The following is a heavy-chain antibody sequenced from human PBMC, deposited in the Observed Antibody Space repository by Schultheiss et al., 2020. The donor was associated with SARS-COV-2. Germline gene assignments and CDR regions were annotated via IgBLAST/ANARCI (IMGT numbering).Heavy chain of an antibody. Sequence: SQTLSLTCTVSGGSISSYYWSWIRQPPGKGLEWIGEINHSGSTNYNPSLKSRVTMSVDTSKNQFSLKLSSVTAADTAVYYCARTYGYGMDVWGQGTTVTVSS. V-gene: IGHV4-34*10. J-gene: IGHJ6*02. CDR3: ARTYGYGMDV. CDR1: GGSISSYY. CDR2: INHSGST. D-gene: IGHD4-17*01.